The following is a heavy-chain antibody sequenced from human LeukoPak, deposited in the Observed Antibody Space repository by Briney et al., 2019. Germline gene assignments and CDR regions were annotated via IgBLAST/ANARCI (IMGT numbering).Heavy chain of an antibody. CDR3: ARDWSVATMVH. CDR1: GYTFTGYY. D-gene: IGHD5-12*01. V-gene: IGHV1-2*06. CDR2: INLNSGGT. J-gene: IGHJ4*02. Sequence: ASAKISCKTSGYTFTGYYMHWVRQAPGQGLEWMGRINLNSGGTNYAQKFQGRVTMTRDTAISTAYMEVSRLRSDDTAVYYCARDWSVATMVHWGQGTLVTVSS.